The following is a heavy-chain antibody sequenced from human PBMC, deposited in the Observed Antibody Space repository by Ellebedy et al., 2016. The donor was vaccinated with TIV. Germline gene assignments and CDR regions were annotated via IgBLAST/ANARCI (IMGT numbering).Heavy chain of an antibody. CDR2: IYPGDSDT. J-gene: IGHJ5*02. Sequence: GGSLRLSCKGSGYSFTSYWIGWVRQMPGKGLEWMGIIYPGDSDTKYSPSFQGQVTISADKSISTAYLQWSSLKASDTAMYYCARTPDDWFDPWGQGTLVTVSS. V-gene: IGHV5-51*01. CDR1: GYSFTSYW. CDR3: ARTPDDWFDP.